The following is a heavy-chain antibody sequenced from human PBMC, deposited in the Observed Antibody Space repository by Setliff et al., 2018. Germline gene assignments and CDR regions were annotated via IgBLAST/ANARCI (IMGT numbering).Heavy chain of an antibody. Sequence: AGGSLRLSCAASGFTVSSFSMHWVRQAPVKGLVWVATLSDDGSNEFYAHSVKGRFTIFRDNAKNSLYLQMNSLRAEDSAVYYCARDGVFYAMDFWGQGTTVTVSS. CDR2: LSDDGSNE. CDR3: ARDGVFYAMDF. J-gene: IGHJ6*02. V-gene: IGHV3-30*03. D-gene: IGHD3-10*01. CDR1: GFTVSSFS.